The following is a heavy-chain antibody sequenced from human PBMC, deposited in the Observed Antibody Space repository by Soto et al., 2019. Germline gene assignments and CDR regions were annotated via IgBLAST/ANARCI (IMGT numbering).Heavy chain of an antibody. CDR1: GGSISSGGYS. V-gene: IGHV4-30-2*01. CDR2: IYHSGSP. CDR3: ARVPDR. J-gene: IGHJ5*02. D-gene: IGHD2-2*01. Sequence: QLQLQESGSGLVKPSQTLSLTCAVSGGSISSGGYSWSWIRQPPGKGLEWIGYIYHSGSPYYNPSPXRXXTISVDRAKNQFSLKLSSVTAADTAVYYCARVPDRWGQGTLVTVSS.